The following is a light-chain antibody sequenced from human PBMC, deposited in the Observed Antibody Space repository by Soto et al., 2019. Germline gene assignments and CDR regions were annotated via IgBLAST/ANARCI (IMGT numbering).Light chain of an antibody. Sequence: QSVLTQPPSVSAAPGQKVTISCSGSSSNIGGNSVSWYQQLPGTAPKHLSYDDNKRPSGIPDRFSGSKSGTSATLGITGLQTGDEADYYCGSWDSSLSAYVFGTGTKVTVL. CDR2: DDN. V-gene: IGLV1-51*01. CDR3: GSWDSSLSAYV. J-gene: IGLJ1*01. CDR1: SSNIGGNS.